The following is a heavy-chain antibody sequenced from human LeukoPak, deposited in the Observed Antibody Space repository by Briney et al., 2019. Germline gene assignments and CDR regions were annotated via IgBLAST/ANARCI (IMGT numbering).Heavy chain of an antibody. CDR1: GYTFTGYY. CDR2: INPDSGGT. J-gene: IGHJ4*02. V-gene: IGHV1-2*02. D-gene: IGHD3-10*01. Sequence: GSVRRSCKASGYTFTGYYMHWVRQAPGQGLEWMGWINPDSGGTTYTQKFQGRATMTRDTSISTAYMELSRLTSDDTAVYYCAKDYYGSRSYVDYWGKGTQVCASS. CDR3: AKDYYGSRSYVDY.